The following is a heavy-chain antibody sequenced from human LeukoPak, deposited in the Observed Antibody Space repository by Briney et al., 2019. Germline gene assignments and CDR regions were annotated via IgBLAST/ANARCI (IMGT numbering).Heavy chain of an antibody. CDR2: MNPNSGNT. CDR1: GYTFTSYD. V-gene: IGHV1-8*03. D-gene: IGHD1-14*01. Sequence: ASVKVSCKASGYTFTSYDINWVRQATGQGLEWMGWMNPNSGNTGYAQKFQGRVTITRNTSISTAYMELSSLRSEDTAVYYCARGNHGGYYFDYWGQGTLVTVSS. J-gene: IGHJ4*02. CDR3: ARGNHGGYYFDY.